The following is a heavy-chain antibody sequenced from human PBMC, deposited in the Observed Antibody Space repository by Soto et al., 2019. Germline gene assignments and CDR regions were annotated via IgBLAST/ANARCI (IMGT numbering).Heavy chain of an antibody. CDR3: ARQAAYWHGGGGWFEP. CDR1: GFTFSAYD. CDR2: IGTLHDT. V-gene: IGHV3-13*01. J-gene: IGHJ5*02. Sequence: EVQLVESGGGLVQPGGSLRLSCAASGFTFSAYDMHWVRQPTGKGLEWVSAIGTLHDTYYPDSVKGRFTISRENAKNALYLQLNSLPTGDTAGYYWARQAAYWHGGGGWFEPWGQGTLVTVSS. D-gene: IGHD2-8*02.